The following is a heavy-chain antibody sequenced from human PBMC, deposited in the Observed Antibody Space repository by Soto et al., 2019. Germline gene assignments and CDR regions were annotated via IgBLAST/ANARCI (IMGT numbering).Heavy chain of an antibody. CDR1: GYTFTSYD. J-gene: IGHJ6*02. CDR3: EGRDYYYGSGSSDVYGMDV. V-gene: IGHV1-8*01. Sequence: ASVKVSCKASGYTFTSYDINWVRQATGQRLERMRWMNPNSGNTGYAQKYQGRVTMTRNTSISTANMELSRLRSEDTAKYNKEGRDYYYGSGSSDVYGMDVWGQGTTVTVSS. D-gene: IGHD3-10*01. CDR2: MNPNSGNT.